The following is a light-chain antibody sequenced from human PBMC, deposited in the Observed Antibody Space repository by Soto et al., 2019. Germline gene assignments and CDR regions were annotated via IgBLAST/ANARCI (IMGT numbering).Light chain of an antibody. CDR3: QQRSNWPPMT. J-gene: IGKJ5*01. Sequence: DIVLTQSPSTLSLSPGERATLSCRASQSVSSSYLAWYQQKPGQAPRLLVYGASTRPTGIPARFSGSGSGTDFTLTISSLEPEDFAVYYCQQRSNWPPMTFGQGTLLEI. CDR2: GAS. CDR1: QSVSSSY. V-gene: IGKV3D-20*02.